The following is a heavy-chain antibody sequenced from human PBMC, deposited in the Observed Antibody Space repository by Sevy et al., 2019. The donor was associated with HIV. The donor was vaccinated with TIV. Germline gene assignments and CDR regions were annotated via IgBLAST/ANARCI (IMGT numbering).Heavy chain of an antibody. V-gene: IGHV3-74*01. CDR2: INSDGTGT. CDR1: GFTFSSYW. Sequence: GGSLRLSCAASGFTFSSYWMHWVRQAPGKGLVWVSRINSDGTGTNYADSVKGRFTISRDNAKNTLYLQMNSLRAEDTAVYYCARRPLGAVAFNWFDPWGKGTLVTVSS. D-gene: IGHD6-19*01. J-gene: IGHJ5*02. CDR3: ARRPLGAVAFNWFDP.